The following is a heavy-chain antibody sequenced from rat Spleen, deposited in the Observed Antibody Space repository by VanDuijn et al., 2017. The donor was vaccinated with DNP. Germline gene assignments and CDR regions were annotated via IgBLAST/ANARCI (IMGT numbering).Heavy chain of an antibody. J-gene: IGHJ4*01. CDR1: GFTFSDYA. Sequence: EVQLVESGGDLVQPGGSLRLSCAASGFTFSDYAMAWVRQAPRKGLEWVATISSDDSRTYYRDSVKGRFTISRDNPNSTLYLQMDSLRSEDTATYYCARHRTTEDYYAMDAWGQGTSVTVSS. CDR3: ARHRTTEDYYAMDA. V-gene: IGHV5-17*01. CDR2: ISSDDSRT. D-gene: IGHD1-11*01.